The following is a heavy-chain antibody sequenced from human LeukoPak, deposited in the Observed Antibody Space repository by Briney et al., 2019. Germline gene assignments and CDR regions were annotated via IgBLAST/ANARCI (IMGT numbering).Heavy chain of an antibody. CDR2: ISGGGSPI. CDR1: GFTFRSYS. Sequence: GGSLRLSCGASGFTFRSYSMNWVRQAPGKGLEWVAYISGGGSPIYYADSVQGRFTISRDNVNNSLYLQMNSLRAEDTAVYYCARDDTVTTGEGGDYWGQGTLVTVSS. CDR3: ARDDTVTTGEGGDY. D-gene: IGHD4-17*01. V-gene: IGHV3-48*04. J-gene: IGHJ4*02.